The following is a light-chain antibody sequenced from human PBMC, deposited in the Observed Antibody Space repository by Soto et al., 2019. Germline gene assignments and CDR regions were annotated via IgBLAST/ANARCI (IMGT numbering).Light chain of an antibody. V-gene: IGKV3-20*01. Sequence: EIGLTQSTGTLSLSPGERATLSCRAIQSVSSSYLAWYQQKPGQAPRLLIYGASSRATGIPDRFSGSGSGTDFTLTISRLEPEDFAVYYCQQYGSSPPETFGQGTKVDIK. J-gene: IGKJ1*01. CDR1: QSVSSSY. CDR2: GAS. CDR3: QQYGSSPPET.